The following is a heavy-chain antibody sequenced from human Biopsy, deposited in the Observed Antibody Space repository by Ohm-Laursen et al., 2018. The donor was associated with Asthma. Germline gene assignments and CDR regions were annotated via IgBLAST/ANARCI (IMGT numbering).Heavy chain of an antibody. V-gene: IGHV3-30-3*01. CDR1: GRHFGSYN. CDR2: ITFDGSTQ. Sequence: SLRLSCTASGRHFGSYNMHWARQAPGKGLEWVAVITFDGSTQYYGDSVKGRFTISRDNSKNTLYLQMNSLRAEDTAVYYCSREEPTSGWYQGSILRWGQGTLVTVSS. CDR3: SREEPTSGWYQGSILR. D-gene: IGHD6-19*01. J-gene: IGHJ4*02.